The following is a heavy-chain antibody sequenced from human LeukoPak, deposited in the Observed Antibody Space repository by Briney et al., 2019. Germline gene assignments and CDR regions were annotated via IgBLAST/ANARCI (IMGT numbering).Heavy chain of an antibody. CDR2: IKKDGSEK. V-gene: IGHV3-7*01. CDR3: ARDLAYYYASGTSY. D-gene: IGHD3-10*01. J-gene: IGHJ4*02. Sequence: GGSLRLSCAASGFTFSIYWMSWVRQAPGKGLERVANIKKDGSEKYYVDSVKGRFTISRDNAKNSLYLQMNSLRAEDTAVYYCARDLAYYYASGTSYWGQGTLVTVSS. CDR1: GFTFSIYW.